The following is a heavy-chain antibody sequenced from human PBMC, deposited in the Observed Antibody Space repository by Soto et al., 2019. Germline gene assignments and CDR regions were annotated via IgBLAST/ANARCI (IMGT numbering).Heavy chain of an antibody. V-gene: IGHV4-61*01. J-gene: IGHJ5*02. CDR1: PGTVSSGTYY. CDR3: SSGPPRDQGLNP. Sequence: SQTLSLTCTASPGTVSSGTYYWSSIRQSSGKGLECIGHIYFSGSANYDPSLKRRATMSLDTSRIQFSLKLSSVTAADTAVYYCSSGPPRDQGLNPWGLGTLVTV. D-gene: IGHD2-2*01. CDR2: IYFSGSA.